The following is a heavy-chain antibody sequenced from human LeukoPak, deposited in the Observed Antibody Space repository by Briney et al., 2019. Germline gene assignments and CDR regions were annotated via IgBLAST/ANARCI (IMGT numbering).Heavy chain of an antibody. CDR1: GDSVSSSSAA. J-gene: IGHJ4*02. V-gene: IGHV6-1*01. Sequence: SQTLSLTCAISGDSVSSSSAAWKCTRQSPSGGLQWLGRTYYRSKWYNDYAVSVKSRITINPDTSKNQFSLQLNSVTPEDTAVYYCARGCSGCAAYYFDYWGQGTLVTVSS. D-gene: IGHD6-19*01. CDR3: ARGCSGCAAYYFDY. CDR2: TYYRSKWYN.